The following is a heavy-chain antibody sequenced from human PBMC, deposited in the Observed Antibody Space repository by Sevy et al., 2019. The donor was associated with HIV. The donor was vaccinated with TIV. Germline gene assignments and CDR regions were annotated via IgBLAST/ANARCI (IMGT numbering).Heavy chain of an antibody. CDR1: GFTFSRYW. CDR2: IKVDGSEK. J-gene: IGHJ6*02. Sequence: GGSLRLSCAASGFTFSRYWMSWVRQAPGKGLEWGANIKVDGSEKYYVDSVKGRFTISRDNAKNSPYLQMNSLRAEDTAVYYCARDSNSNTCLWGLDVWGQGTTVTVSS. D-gene: IGHD2-2*01. V-gene: IGHV3-7*03. CDR3: ARDSNSNTCLWGLDV.